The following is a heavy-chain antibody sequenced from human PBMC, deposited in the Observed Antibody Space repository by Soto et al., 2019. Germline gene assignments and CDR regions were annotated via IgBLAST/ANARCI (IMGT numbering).Heavy chain of an antibody. D-gene: IGHD2-15*01. V-gene: IGHV3-48*01. J-gene: IGHJ4*02. CDR3: ARGVGYCGGGSCYLDS. Sequence: EVQLVESGGGLVQPGGSLRLSCAASGFTFSSYNMNWVRQAPGKGLEWVSYISSSSTTIHYGDSVKGRFTISRDNAKNSLYLQMNSLRAEDTAVYYCARGVGYCGGGSCYLDSWGQGTLVTVSS. CDR1: GFTFSSYN. CDR2: ISSSSTTI.